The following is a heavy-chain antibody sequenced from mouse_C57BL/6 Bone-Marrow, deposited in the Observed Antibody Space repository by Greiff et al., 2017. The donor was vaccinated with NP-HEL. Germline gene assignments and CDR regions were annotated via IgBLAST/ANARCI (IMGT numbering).Heavy chain of an antibody. CDR1: GYTFTSYW. D-gene: IGHD3-2*02. V-gene: IGHV1-50*01. CDR2: IDPSDSYT. J-gene: IGHJ3*01. Sequence: VQLQQPGAELVKPGASVKLSCKASGYTFTSYWMQWVKQRPGQGLEWIGEIDPSDSYTNYNQKFKGKATLTVDTSSSTAYMQLSSLTSEDSAVYYCARADSSGPLAYWGQGTLVTVSA. CDR3: ARADSSGPLAY.